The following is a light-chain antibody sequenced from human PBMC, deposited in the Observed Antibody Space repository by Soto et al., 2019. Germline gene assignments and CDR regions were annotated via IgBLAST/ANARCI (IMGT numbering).Light chain of an antibody. Sequence: QSVLTQPRSVSGSPGQSVTISCTGTSSDVGVYNYVSWYQQYPDKAPKIMIYDVSKRPSGVPDRFSGSKSDNTASLTISGLQAEDEADYYCCSYAGSYTFVFGIGTKVTVL. CDR1: SSDVGVYNY. J-gene: IGLJ1*01. CDR2: DVS. V-gene: IGLV2-11*01. CDR3: CSYAGSYTFV.